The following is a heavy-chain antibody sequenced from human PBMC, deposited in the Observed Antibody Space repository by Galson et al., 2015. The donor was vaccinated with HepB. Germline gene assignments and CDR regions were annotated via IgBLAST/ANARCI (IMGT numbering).Heavy chain of an antibody. CDR2: ISSNGGST. CDR1: GFTFSSYA. D-gene: IGHD6-19*01. J-gene: IGHJ4*02. V-gene: IGHV3-64D*06. CDR3: VKDFSLAVPGTIDY. Sequence: SLRLSCAASGFTFSSYAMHWVRQAPGKGLEYVSAISSNGGSTYYADSVKGRFTISRDNSKNTLYLQMSSLRAEDTAVYYCVKDFSLAVPGTIDYWGQGTLVTVSS.